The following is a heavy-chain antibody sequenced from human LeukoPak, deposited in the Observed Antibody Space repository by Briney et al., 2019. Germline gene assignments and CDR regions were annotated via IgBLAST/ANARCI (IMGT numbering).Heavy chain of an antibody. CDR3: ATLLELRLPTDY. J-gene: IGHJ4*02. V-gene: IGHV1-24*01. CDR1: GYTLTELS. CDR2: FDPEDGET. Sequence: ASVKVSCKVSGYTLTELSMHWVRQAPGKGLEWMGGFDPEDGETIYAQKFQGRVTMTEDTSTDTAYMELSSLRSEDTAVYYCATLLELRLPTDYWGQGTLVTVSS. D-gene: IGHD1-7*01.